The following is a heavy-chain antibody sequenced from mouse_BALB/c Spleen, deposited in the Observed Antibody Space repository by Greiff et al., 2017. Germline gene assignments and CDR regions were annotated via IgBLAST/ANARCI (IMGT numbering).Heavy chain of an antibody. Sequence: EVKVVESGAELVKPGASVKLSCTASGFNIKDTYMHWVKQRPEQGLEWIGRIDPANGNTKYDPKFQGKATITADTSSNTAYLQLSSLTSEDTAVYYCARAGTEAMDYWGQGTSVTVSS. CDR3: ARAGTEAMDY. CDR1: GFNIKDTY. V-gene: IGHV14-3*02. J-gene: IGHJ4*01. D-gene: IGHD3-3*01. CDR2: IDPANGNT.